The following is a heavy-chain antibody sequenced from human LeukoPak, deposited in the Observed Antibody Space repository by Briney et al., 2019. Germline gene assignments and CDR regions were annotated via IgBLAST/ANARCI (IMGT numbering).Heavy chain of an antibody. V-gene: IGHV1-2*02. CDR1: GYTFTGYY. J-gene: IGHJ4*02. CDR3: ARGSDDFWSGYSPSY. D-gene: IGHD3-3*01. Sequence: ASVTVSCKASGYTFTGYYMHWVRQAPGQGLEWMGWINPNSGGTNYEQKFQGRVTMTRDTSISTAYMELSRLRSDDTAVYYCARGSDDFWSGYSPSYWGQGTLVTVSS. CDR2: INPNSGGT.